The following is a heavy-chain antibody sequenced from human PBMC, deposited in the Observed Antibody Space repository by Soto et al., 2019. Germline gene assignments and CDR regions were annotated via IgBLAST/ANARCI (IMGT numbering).Heavy chain of an antibody. V-gene: IGHV4-61*01. J-gene: IGHJ6*02. CDR2: IYYSGST. CDR1: GGSVSSGSYY. D-gene: IGHD4-17*01. Sequence: QVQLQESGPGLVKPSETLSLTCTVSGGSVSSGSYYWSWIRQPPGKGLEWIGYIYYSGSTNYNPSLRSLVTISVDTSKTQITLKLSSVTPADTAVYYGARDGVTTPSNSYYYHIATDVWGQGTTVTVSS. CDR3: ARDGVTTPSNSYYYHIATDV.